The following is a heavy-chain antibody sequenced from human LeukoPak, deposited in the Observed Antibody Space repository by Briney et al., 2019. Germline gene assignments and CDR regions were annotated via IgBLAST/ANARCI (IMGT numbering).Heavy chain of an antibody. D-gene: IGHD3-16*02. V-gene: IGHV3-20*04. CDR1: GFTFDDYG. J-gene: IGHJ6*03. CDR3: ATGLYSDYVWGSYRIYYYYYYMDV. Sequence: GGSLRLSCAASGFTFDDYGMSWVGQARGKGVEWVSGINWNGGSTGYADSVKGRLTISRDNAKNSLYLQMNSLRAEDTALYYCATGLYSDYVWGSYRIYYYYYYMDVWGKGTTVTISS. CDR2: INWNGGST.